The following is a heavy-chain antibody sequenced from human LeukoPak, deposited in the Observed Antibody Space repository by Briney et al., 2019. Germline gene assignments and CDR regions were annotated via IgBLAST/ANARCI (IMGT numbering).Heavy chain of an antibody. J-gene: IGHJ4*02. CDR3: ASPWGSPSDY. Sequence: SETLSLTCTVSGYSLSSGFYWGWIRQPPGKGLEWIGSIYHRGSTYYNPSLKSRVTISVDTSKSQFSMKLSSVTAADTAVYYCASPWGSPSDYWGQGTLVTVSS. CDR2: IYHRGST. D-gene: IGHD1-26*01. CDR1: GYSLSSGFY. V-gene: IGHV4-38-2*02.